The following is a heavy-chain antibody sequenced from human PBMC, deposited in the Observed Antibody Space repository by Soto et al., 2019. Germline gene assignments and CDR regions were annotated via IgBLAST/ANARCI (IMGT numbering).Heavy chain of an antibody. CDR2: IIPILGIA. V-gene: IGHV1-69*02. Sequence: SVKVSCKASGGTFSSYTISWVRQAPGQGLEWMGRIIPILGIANYAQKFQGRVSMTRDKSTSTLYMELSSLSSEDTALYYCARVASSGYLGMYYFDNWG. D-gene: IGHD3-22*01. CDR1: GGTFSSYT. CDR3: ARVASSGYLGMYYFDN. J-gene: IGHJ4*01.